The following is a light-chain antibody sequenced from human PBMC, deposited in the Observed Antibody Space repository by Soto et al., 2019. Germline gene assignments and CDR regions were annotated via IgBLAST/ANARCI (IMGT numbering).Light chain of an antibody. J-gene: IGLJ2*01. V-gene: IGLV2-23*01. Sequence: QSALTQPASVSGSPGQSITISCTGTSSDVGSYKFVSWYQQHPGKAPKLMIYEGSKRPSGVSNRFSGSKSGNTASLTISGLQAEHEADYYCCSYAGSSTLVFGGGTKLTVL. CDR2: EGS. CDR3: CSYAGSSTLV. CDR1: SSDVGSYKF.